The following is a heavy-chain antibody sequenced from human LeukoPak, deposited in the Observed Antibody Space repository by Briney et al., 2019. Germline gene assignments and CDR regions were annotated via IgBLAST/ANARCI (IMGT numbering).Heavy chain of an antibody. D-gene: IGHD2-2*01. J-gene: IGHJ4*02. Sequence: ASVKVSCKASGYTFTGYHMHWVRRAPGQGLEWMGRINPNSGDTNYAQKFQGGVTMTRDTSISTAYMELSRLRSDDTAVYYCARDYCSSTSCLFDYWGQGALVTVSS. V-gene: IGHV1-2*06. CDR3: ARDYCSSTSCLFDY. CDR1: GYTFTGYH. CDR2: INPNSGDT.